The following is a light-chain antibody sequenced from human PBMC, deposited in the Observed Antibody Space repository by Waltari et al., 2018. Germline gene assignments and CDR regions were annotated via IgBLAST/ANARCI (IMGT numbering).Light chain of an antibody. Sequence: QSVLTQPPSVSEAPKQRVTISCSGSSSNIGNNAVNWYQQLPGKSPKLLIYYDDLLYSVVSDRFSGSKSGTSASLALRGLQSEDEADYYCAVWDDTVSGYVFGSGTKVTAL. V-gene: IGLV1-36*01. CDR3: AVWDDTVSGYV. CDR1: SSNIGNNA. CDR2: YDD. J-gene: IGLJ1*01.